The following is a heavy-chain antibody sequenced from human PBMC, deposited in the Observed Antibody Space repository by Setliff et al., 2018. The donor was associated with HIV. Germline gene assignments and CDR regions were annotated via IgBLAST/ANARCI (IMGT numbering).Heavy chain of an antibody. CDR1: GGSFSGYY. CDR2: ITHSGSA. J-gene: IGHJ4*02. D-gene: IGHD3-22*01. Sequence: PSETLSLTCAVYGGSFSGYYCWSWIRQSPGERLEWIGYITHSGSAEYSPSFRSRVTISVDTSKNQFSLKLNSVTAADTAVYYCATFEYYDSSGFYYGGVHWGQGTLVTVSS. V-gene: IGHV4-34*01. CDR3: ATFEYYDSSGFYYGGVH.